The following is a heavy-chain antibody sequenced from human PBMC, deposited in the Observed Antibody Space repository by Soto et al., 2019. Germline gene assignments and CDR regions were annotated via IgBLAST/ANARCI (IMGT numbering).Heavy chain of an antibody. CDR1: GDISPRYG. J-gene: IGHJ4*02. CDR2: INCYNGVT. Sequence: QVQLVQSGPEVKKPGALVKVSCKASGDISPRYGISWVRQAPGQGLERLGWINCYNGVTNYAQSLQGRVTLTTDSSTSTAYMEVRSLRFDDTAVYYCAGDHGNDGNFDQWGQGTPVTVSS. V-gene: IGHV1-18*01. CDR3: AGDHGNDGNFDQ. D-gene: IGHD1-1*01.